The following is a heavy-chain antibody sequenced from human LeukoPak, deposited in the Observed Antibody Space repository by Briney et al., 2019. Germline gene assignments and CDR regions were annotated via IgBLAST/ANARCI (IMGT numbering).Heavy chain of an antibody. D-gene: IGHD6-13*01. Sequence: GRSLRVSCAASGFTFDDYAMHWVRQAPGKGLEWVSGISWNSGSIGYADSVKGRFTISRDNAKNSLYLQMNSLRAEDTALYYCAKDRISAGNWGQGTLVTLSS. CDR1: GFTFDDYA. V-gene: IGHV3-9*01. J-gene: IGHJ4*02. CDR2: ISWNSGSI. CDR3: AKDRISAGN.